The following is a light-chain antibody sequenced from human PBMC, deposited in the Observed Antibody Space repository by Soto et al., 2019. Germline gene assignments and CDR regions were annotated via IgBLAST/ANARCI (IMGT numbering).Light chain of an antibody. CDR2: EVR. CDR1: SSDVGGYDY. CDR3: LSYTSKNTRV. V-gene: IGLV2-14*01. Sequence: QSALTQPASVSGSPGQSITISCTGTSSDVGGYDYVSWYQQHPGKAPKLMIYEVRNRPSGVSNRFSGSKSGNTASLTISGLQAEDEADYCCLSYTSKNTRVFGGGTKVTVL. J-gene: IGLJ3*02.